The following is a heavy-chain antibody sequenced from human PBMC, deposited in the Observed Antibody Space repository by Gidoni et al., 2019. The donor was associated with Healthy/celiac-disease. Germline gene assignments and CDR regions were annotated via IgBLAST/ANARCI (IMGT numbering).Heavy chain of an antibody. CDR2: IFSNDEK. V-gene: IGHV2-26*01. CDR3: ARMLIVVVPAAIPLHPDYYYYGMDV. CDR1: GFSLSTARMG. Sequence: QVTLKESGPVLVKPTETLTLTCTVSGFSLSTARMGVSWIRQPPGKALEWLAHIFSNDEKSYSTSLKSRLTISKDTSKSQVVLTMTNMDPVDTATYYCARMLIVVVPAAIPLHPDYYYYGMDVWGQGTTVTVSS. D-gene: IGHD2-2*02. J-gene: IGHJ6*02.